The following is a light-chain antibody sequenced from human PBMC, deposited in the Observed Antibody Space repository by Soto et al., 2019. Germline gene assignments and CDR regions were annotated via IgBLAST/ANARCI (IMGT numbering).Light chain of an antibody. CDR1: SSDVGGYNY. Sequence: QSVLTQPASVSGSPGQSITISCTGTSSDVGGYNYVSRYQQHPGKAPKLMIFEVSNRPSGVSIRFSGSKSGNTASLTISGLQAEDEADYYCSSYTSTSALPVFAGGTKVTVL. CDR2: EVS. V-gene: IGLV2-14*01. J-gene: IGLJ3*02. CDR3: SSYTSTSALPV.